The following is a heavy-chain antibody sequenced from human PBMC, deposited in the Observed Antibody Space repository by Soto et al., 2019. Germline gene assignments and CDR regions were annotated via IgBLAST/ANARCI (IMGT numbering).Heavy chain of an antibody. CDR1: GDSISSYY. D-gene: IGHD6-13*01. CDR3: ARDELRSAVAGSFYGMDV. J-gene: IGHJ6*02. Sequence: SETLSLTCTVSGDSISSYYWTWIRQPPGKGLEWIGYIHYSGTTNYNPSLKSRVTISLDTPKNQFSLKLRSVTAADTAVYYCARDELRSAVAGSFYGMDVWGQGTTVTVSS. CDR2: IHYSGTT. V-gene: IGHV4-59*01.